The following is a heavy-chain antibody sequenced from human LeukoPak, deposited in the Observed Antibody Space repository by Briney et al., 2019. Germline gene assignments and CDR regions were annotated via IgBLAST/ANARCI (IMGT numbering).Heavy chain of an antibody. J-gene: IGHJ4*02. CDR1: GFTFSNYW. V-gene: IGHV3-74*01. CDR2: IHSDGSAT. Sequence: PGGSLRLSCAASGFTFSNYWMHWVRQAPGKGLVWVSRIHSDGSATYYADSVRGRFAISRDNAKNTLYLQMNSLRAEDTAVYYCARSVFGVNSRGLDYWGQGILVTVSS. CDR3: ARSVFGVNSRGLDY. D-gene: IGHD4-23*01.